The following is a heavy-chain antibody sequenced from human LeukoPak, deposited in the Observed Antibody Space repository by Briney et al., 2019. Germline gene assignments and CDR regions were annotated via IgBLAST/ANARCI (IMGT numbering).Heavy chain of an antibody. CDR1: GFTVSSNY. CDR3: ARALENYWYFDL. V-gene: IGHV3-53*01. CDR2: LYSDGTT. J-gene: IGHJ2*01. Sequence: GGSLRLSCAASGFTVSSNYMSWVRQAPGKGLEWVSVLYSDGTTHYADSVKGRFTISRDNSKNTLYLQMSSLRVEDTAVYYCARALENYWYFDLWGRGTRVTVSS.